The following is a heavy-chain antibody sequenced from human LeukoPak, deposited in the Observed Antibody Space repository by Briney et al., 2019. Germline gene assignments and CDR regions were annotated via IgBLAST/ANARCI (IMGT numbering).Heavy chain of an antibody. J-gene: IGHJ5*02. CDR1: GGSFCGYY. CDR2: INHSGST. CDR3: ARGRVSLDP. Sequence: PSQTLSLTCAVYGGSFCGYYWSWIRQPPGKGLEWIGEINHSGSTNYNPSLKSRVTISLDTSKNQFSLKLSSVTAADTAVYYCARGRVSLDPWGQGTLVTVSS. V-gene: IGHV4-34*01.